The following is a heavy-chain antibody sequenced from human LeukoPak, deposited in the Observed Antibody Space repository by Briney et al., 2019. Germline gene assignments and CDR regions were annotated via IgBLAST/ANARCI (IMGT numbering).Heavy chain of an antibody. Sequence: SETLSLTCTVSGGSISSHYWGWIRQPPGKGLEWIGYIYYSGSTNYNPSLKSRVTISVDTSKNQFSLKLSSVTAADTAVYYCAREVGAAFDYWGQGTLVTVSS. CDR3: AREVGAAFDY. J-gene: IGHJ4*02. V-gene: IGHV4-59*11. CDR2: IYYSGST. D-gene: IGHD1-26*01. CDR1: GGSISSHY.